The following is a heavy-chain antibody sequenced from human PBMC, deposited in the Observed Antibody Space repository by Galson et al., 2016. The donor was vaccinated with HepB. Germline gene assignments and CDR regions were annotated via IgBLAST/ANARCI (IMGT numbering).Heavy chain of an antibody. CDR3: VMSSGWFFDP. J-gene: IGHJ5*02. CDR2: IYHSGST. CDR1: GGSISRYY. D-gene: IGHD6-19*01. V-gene: IGHV4-59*01. Sequence: ETLSLTCTVSGGSISRYYWNWIRQPPGKRLEWIGNIYHSGSTNYNPSLKSRVTMSVDTSKNQFSLKLSSVTAADTAVYYCVMSSGWFFDPWGQGTLVSVSS.